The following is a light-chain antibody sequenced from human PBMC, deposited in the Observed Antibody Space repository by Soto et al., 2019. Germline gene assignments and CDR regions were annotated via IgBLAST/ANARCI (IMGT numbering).Light chain of an antibody. CDR1: QSVSSN. Sequence: EKVMTQSPATLSVSPGERATLSCRASQSVSSNLAWYQQKPGQAPRLLIYDASTRATGIPARFSGSGSGKEFTLTISSLQSEDFAVYYCQKYNNWPPITFGQGTRLEIK. CDR2: DAS. V-gene: IGKV3-15*01. J-gene: IGKJ5*01. CDR3: QKYNNWPPIT.